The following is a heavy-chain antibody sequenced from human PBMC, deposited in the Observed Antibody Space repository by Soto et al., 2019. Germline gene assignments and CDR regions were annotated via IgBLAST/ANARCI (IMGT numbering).Heavy chain of an antibody. J-gene: IGHJ6*02. V-gene: IGHV4-30-4*01. CDR3: ARDRRVRMKYYYYYYGMDV. Sequence: SETLSLTCTVSGGSISSGDYYWIWIRHPPGKGLEWIGYIYYSGSTYYNPSLKSRVTISVDTSKNQFSLKLSSVTAADTAVYYCARDRRVRMKYYYYYYGMDVWGQGTTVTVSS. CDR1: GGSISSGDYY. D-gene: IGHD2-15*01. CDR2: IYYSGST.